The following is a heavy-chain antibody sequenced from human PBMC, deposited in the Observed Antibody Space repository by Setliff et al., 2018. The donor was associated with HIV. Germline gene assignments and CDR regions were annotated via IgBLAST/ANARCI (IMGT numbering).Heavy chain of an antibody. V-gene: IGHV1-2*02. CDR3: ARGLTTATAVDY. D-gene: IGHD4-17*01. CDR1: GYAFTVYY. J-gene: IGHJ4*02. Sequence: ASVKVSCKASGYAFTVYYVHWVRQAPGRGLEWMGWIHTNSGDTNFAQKFQGRVTMTRDTSISTAYMELSGLRSDDTAIYYCARGLTTATAVDYWGQGALVTVSS. CDR2: IHTNSGDT.